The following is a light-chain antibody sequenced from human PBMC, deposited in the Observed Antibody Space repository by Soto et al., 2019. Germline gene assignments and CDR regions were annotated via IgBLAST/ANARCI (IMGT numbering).Light chain of an antibody. CDR1: KLGDKY. V-gene: IGLV3-1*01. J-gene: IGLJ3*02. CDR2: EDR. Sequence: SSELTQVPSVSVSSGQTASITCSGDKLGDKYVCWYQQKPGQSPIRVIYEDRKRPPGIPERFSGSNSGNTATLTISGTQAMDEGDYYCQAWASTIAVFGGGTKLTVL. CDR3: QAWASTIAV.